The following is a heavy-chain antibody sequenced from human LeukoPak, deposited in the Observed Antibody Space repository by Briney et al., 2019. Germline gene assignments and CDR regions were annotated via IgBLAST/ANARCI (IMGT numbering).Heavy chain of an antibody. D-gene: IGHD2-2*01. J-gene: IGHJ3*02. Sequence: PGRSLRLSCAASGFTFSSYGMHWVRQAPGKGLEWVAVISYDGSNKYYADSVKGRFTISRDNSKNTLYLQMNSLRAEDTAVYYCAKNAGYQPPHHVFDIWGQGTMVTVSS. CDR3: AKNAGYQPPHHVFDI. V-gene: IGHV3-30*18. CDR1: GFTFSSYG. CDR2: ISYDGSNK.